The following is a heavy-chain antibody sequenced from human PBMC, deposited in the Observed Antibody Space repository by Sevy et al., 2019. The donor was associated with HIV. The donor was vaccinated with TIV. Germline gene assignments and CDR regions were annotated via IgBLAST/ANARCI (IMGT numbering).Heavy chain of an antibody. J-gene: IGHJ4*02. CDR2: ISHDGRST. CDR3: AKGGFKCGSTDCFMQ. V-gene: IGHV3-30*18. Sequence: GGSLRLSCAASGFTFSGHGMHWVRHAPGKGLEWLAVISHDGRSTFDADSVKGRFTISRDNSKNTLFLQMNSLTAADTAVYYCAKGGFKCGSTDCFMQWGQGTLVTVST. CDR1: GFTFSGHG. D-gene: IGHD2-21*01.